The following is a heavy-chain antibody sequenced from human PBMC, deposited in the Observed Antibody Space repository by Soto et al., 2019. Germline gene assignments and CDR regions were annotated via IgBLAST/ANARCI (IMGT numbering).Heavy chain of an antibody. J-gene: IGHJ6*03. Sequence: QSQTLSLTCAISGDSVSSNSAAWNWIRQSPSRGLEWLGRTYYRSKWYNDYAVSVKSRITINPDTSKNQYSLQLNSVTPEDTAVYYCARTRQEWLLSGGLSVYYYMDVWGKGTTVTVSS. CDR2: TYYRSKWYN. CDR1: GDSVSSNSAA. V-gene: IGHV6-1*01. D-gene: IGHD3-3*01. CDR3: ARTRQEWLLSGGLSVYYYMDV.